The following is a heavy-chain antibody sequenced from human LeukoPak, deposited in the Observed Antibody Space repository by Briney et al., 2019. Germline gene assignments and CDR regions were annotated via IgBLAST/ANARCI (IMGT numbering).Heavy chain of an antibody. CDR2: IWYDGSNK. J-gene: IGHJ5*02. V-gene: IGHV3-33*01. CDR3: ARDEYSYGLSSPAP. CDR1: GFTFSSYG. Sequence: GRSLRLSCAASGFTFSSYGMHWVRQAPGKGLEWVAVIWYDGSNKYYADSVKGRFTISRDNSKNTLYLQMNSLRAEDTAVYYCARDEYSYGLSSPAPWGQGPLVPVSS. D-gene: IGHD5-18*01.